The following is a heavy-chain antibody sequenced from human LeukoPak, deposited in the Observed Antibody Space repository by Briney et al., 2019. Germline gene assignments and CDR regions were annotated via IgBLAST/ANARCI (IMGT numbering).Heavy chain of an antibody. J-gene: IGHJ6*02. CDR1: GYTFTSYG. CDR3: ARAGITMVRGVMLYYYGMDV. CDR2: ISAYNGNT. D-gene: IGHD3-10*01. Sequence: ASVKVSCKASGYTFTSYGISWVRQAPGQGLEWMGWISAYNGNTNHAQKLQGRVTMTTDTSTSTAYMELRSLRSDDTAVYYCARAGITMVRGVMLYYYGMDVWGQGTTVTVSS. V-gene: IGHV1-18*01.